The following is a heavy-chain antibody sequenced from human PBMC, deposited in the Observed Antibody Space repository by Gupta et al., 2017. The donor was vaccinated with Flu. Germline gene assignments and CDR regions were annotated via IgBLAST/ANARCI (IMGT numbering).Heavy chain of an antibody. CDR3: AMVSIAVAAYFDY. V-gene: IGHV3-23*01. J-gene: IGHJ4*02. D-gene: IGHD6-19*01. Sequence: EVQLLESGGGLVQPGGSLRLSCAASGSTFSSYAMSWVRQAPGKGLEWVSAISGSGGSTYYADSVKGRFTISRDNSKNTLYLQMNSLRAEDTAVYYCAMVSIAVAAYFDYWGQGTLVTVSS. CDR2: ISGSGGST. CDR1: GSTFSSYA.